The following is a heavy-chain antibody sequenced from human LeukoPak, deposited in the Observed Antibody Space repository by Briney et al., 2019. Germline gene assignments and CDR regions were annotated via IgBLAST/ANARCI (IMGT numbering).Heavy chain of an antibody. CDR2: IIPIFGTA. V-gene: IGHV1-69*13. CDR1: GGTFSSYA. J-gene: IGHJ4*02. CDR3: ARDGDSSGYLAFDY. Sequence: SVKVSCKASGGTFSSYAISWVRQAPGQGLEWMGGIIPIFGTANYAQKFQGRVTITADESTSTAYMELSSLRSEDTAVYYCARDGDSSGYLAFDYWGQGTQVTVSS. D-gene: IGHD3-22*01.